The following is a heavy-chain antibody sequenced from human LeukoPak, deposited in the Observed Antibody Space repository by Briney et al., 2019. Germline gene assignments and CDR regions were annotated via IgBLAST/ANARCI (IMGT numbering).Heavy chain of an antibody. CDR3: ATSGLSRFGF. Sequence: PGGSLRLSCAASGFTFSRYWMSWVRQAPGKGLEWVAVISYDGSNKYYADSVKGRFTISRDNSKNTLYLQMNSLRAEDTAVYFCATSGLSRFGFWGQGTLVTVSS. V-gene: IGHV3-30*03. CDR1: GFTFSRYW. D-gene: IGHD2/OR15-2a*01. CDR2: ISYDGSNK. J-gene: IGHJ4*02.